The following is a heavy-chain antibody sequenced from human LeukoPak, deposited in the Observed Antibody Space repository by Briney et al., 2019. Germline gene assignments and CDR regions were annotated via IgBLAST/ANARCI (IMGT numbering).Heavy chain of an antibody. Sequence: SETLSLTCTVSGGSLSSYYWTWIRQPPGKGLEWIGYIYYSGSTNYNPSLKSRVTMSVDTSKNQFSLKLNSVTAADTAVYYCARSGTLTGYLYRGRGALVTVSS. D-gene: IGHD3-9*01. CDR2: IYYSGST. CDR3: ARSGTLTGYLY. CDR1: GGSLSSYY. J-gene: IGHJ4*02. V-gene: IGHV4-59*01.